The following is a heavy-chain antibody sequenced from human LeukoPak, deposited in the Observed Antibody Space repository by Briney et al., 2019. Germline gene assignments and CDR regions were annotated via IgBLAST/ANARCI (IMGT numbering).Heavy chain of an antibody. V-gene: IGHV3-9*03. CDR3: AKDIRAYCGGDCYSGYFQH. CDR2: ISWNSGSI. J-gene: IGHJ1*01. D-gene: IGHD2-21*02. CDR1: GFTFDDYA. Sequence: PGRSLRLSCAASGFTFDDYAMHWVRQAPGKGLEWVSGISWNSGSIGYADSVKGRFTISRDNAKNSLYLQMNSLRAEDMALYYCAKDIRAYCGGDCYSGYFQHWGQGTLVTVSS.